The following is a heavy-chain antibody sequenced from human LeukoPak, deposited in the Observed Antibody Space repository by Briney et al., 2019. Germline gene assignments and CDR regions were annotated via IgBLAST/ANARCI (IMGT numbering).Heavy chain of an antibody. V-gene: IGHV4-31*03. CDR2: IYYSGST. D-gene: IGHD2-15*01. J-gene: IGHJ4*02. CDR1: GGSISSGGYY. Sequence: SETLSLTCTVSGGSISSGGYYWSWIRQHPGKGLEWIGDIYYSGSTYYNPSLKSRVTISVDTSNNQFSLKLSSVPAADTAVYYCARVSVVVVAATPTHYFDYWGQGTLVTVSS. CDR3: ARVSVVVVAATPTHYFDY.